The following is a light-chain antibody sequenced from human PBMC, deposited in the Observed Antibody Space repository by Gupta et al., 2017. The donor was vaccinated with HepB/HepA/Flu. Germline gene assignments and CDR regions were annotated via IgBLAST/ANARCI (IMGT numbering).Light chain of an antibody. CDR1: SSDVGGYNY. CDR2: DVS. CDR3: SSYTSSSTVI. J-gene: IGLJ2*01. V-gene: IGLV2-14*01. Sequence: QSALTQPASVSGSPGQSINISCTGTSSDVGGYNYVSWYQQHPGKAPNLMIYDVSNRPSGVSNRFSGSKSGNTASLTISGLQAEDEADYYCSSYTSSSTVIFGGGTKLTVL.